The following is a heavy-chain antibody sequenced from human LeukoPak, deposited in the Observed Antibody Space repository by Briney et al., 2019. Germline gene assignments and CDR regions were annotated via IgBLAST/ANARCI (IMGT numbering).Heavy chain of an antibody. Sequence: GTSLRLSCAASGFTFTSYGMHWVRQAPGNGLEWVALFTYDGYYEYYSDSVKGRFTISSVTSKNTLYLQMNSLRAEDTAVYYCARDLSPVVRASPMGYWGQGTLVTVSS. CDR2: FTYDGYYE. V-gene: IGHV3-30*03. CDR1: GFTFTSYG. J-gene: IGHJ4*02. CDR3: ARDLSPVVRASPMGY. D-gene: IGHD3-10*01.